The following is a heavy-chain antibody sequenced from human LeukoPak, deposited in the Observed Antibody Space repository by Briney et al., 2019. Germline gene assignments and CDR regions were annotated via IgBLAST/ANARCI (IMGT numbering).Heavy chain of an antibody. CDR3: ARGGYYGVDDAFDI. CDR1: GYTFTSYA. V-gene: IGHV7-4-1*02. Sequence: ASVKVSCKASGYTFTSYAMNWVRQAPGQGLEWMGWINTNTGNPTYAQGFTGRFVFSLDTSVSTAYLQISSLKAEDTAVYYCARGGYYGVDDAFDIWGQGTMVTVSS. CDR2: INTNTGNP. J-gene: IGHJ3*02. D-gene: IGHD1-26*01.